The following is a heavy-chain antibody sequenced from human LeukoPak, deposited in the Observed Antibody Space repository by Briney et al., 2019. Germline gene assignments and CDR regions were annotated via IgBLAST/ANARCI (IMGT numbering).Heavy chain of an antibody. J-gene: IGHJ4*02. CDR1: GGSISSSSYY. Sequence: SETLSLTCTVSGGSISSSSYYWGWIRQPPGKGLEWIGSIYYTGNTYYNPSLKSRVTISVDTSKNQFSLKLSSVTAADTAVYYCARAINLWYGSGSYYRLPFDYWGQGTLVTVSS. CDR3: ARAINLWYGSGSYYRLPFDY. D-gene: IGHD3-10*01. CDR2: IYYTGNT. V-gene: IGHV4-39*07.